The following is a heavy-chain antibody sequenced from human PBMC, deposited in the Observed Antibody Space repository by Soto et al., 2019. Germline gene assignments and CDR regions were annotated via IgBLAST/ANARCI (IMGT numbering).Heavy chain of an antibody. CDR3: ARHPATFGGVIVPGAFDI. D-gene: IGHD3-16*02. CDR2: IIPILGIA. V-gene: IGHV1-69*02. J-gene: IGHJ3*02. CDR1: GGTFSSYT. Sequence: SVKVSCKASGGTFSSYTISWVRQAPGQGLEWMGRIIPILGIANYAQKFQGRVTITADKSTSTAYMELSSLRSEDTAVYYCARHPATFGGVIVPGAFDIWGQGTMVTVSS.